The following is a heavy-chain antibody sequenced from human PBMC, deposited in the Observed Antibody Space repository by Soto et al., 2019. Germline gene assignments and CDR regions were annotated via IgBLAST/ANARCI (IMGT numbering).Heavy chain of an antibody. J-gene: IGHJ3*02. CDR2: ISSSSSYI. V-gene: IGHV3-21*01. CDR1: GFTFSSYC. CDR3: ARDRDGAFDI. Sequence: PVGSLRLTCAASGFTFSSYCMSWVRQAPGKVLEWVSSISSSSSYIYYADSLKGRFTITRDNAKNSLYLQMNSLRAEDTAVYYCARDRDGAFDIWGQGTMVTVSS.